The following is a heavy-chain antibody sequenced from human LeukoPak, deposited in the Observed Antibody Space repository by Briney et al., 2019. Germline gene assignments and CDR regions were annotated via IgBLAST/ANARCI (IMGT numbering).Heavy chain of an antibody. D-gene: IGHD2-15*01. CDR2: IYYSGST. CDR1: GGSISSGGYS. J-gene: IGHJ6*03. V-gene: IGHV4-30-4*07. CDR3: ARSVEGYCRGGNCYSYSYYMDV. Sequence: PSETLSLTCAVSGGSISSGGYSWSWIRQPPGKGLEWIGYIYYSGSTYYNPSLKSRVTISVDTSKNQFSLKVSSVAAADTAVYYCARSVEGYCRGGNCYSYSYYMDVWGKGTTVTVSS.